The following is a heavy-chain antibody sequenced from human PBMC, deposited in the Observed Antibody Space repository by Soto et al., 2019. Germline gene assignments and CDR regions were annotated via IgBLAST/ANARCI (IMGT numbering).Heavy chain of an antibody. CDR1: GDSISSNNYF. CDR2: IDYSGTT. J-gene: IGHJ3*02. Sequence: QLQLQESGPGLVKPSETLSLTCTVSGDSISSNNYFWGWIRQPPGKGLEWIGSIDYSGTTYYNPSLQNRVTMSVDTSKNQFSLKLSFVTAADTALYYCTRLPGYCRSSGCYGTYTFDIWGPGTMVTGSS. CDR3: TRLPGYCRSSGCYGTYTFDI. V-gene: IGHV4-39*01. D-gene: IGHD2-2*01.